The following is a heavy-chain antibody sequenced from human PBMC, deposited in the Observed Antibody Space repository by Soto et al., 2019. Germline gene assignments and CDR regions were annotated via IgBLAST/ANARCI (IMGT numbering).Heavy chain of an antibody. V-gene: IGHV1-24*01. CDR3: ARDTFGYVDAFDI. Sequence: ASVKVSCKISGHTLTEFSIHWVRQAPGKGLEWMGGFDPEGGEAIYAQKWHGRVTVTEDTVTDTAYMELSGLRSDDTAVYYCARDTFGYVDAFDIWGQGTMVTVSS. CDR1: GHTLTEFS. J-gene: IGHJ3*02. D-gene: IGHD5-18*01. CDR2: FDPEGGEA.